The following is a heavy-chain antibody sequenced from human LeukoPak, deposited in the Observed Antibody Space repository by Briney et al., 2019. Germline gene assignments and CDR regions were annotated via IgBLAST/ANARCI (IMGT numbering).Heavy chain of an antibody. D-gene: IGHD2-15*01. V-gene: IGHV4-34*01. J-gene: IGHJ5*02. CDR3: ARTCSGGSCDWFDP. CDR2: INHSGST. CDR1: GGSFSGYY. Sequence: SETLSLTCAVYGGSFSGYYWSWIRQPPGKGLEWIGEINHSGSTNYNPSLKSRVTISVDTSKNQFSLKLSSVTAADTAAYYCARTCSGGSCDWFDPWGQGTLVTVSS.